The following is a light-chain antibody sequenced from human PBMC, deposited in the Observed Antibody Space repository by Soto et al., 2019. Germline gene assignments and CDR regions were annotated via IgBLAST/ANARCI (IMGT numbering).Light chain of an antibody. CDR3: QQLKTFPPT. V-gene: IGKV1-9*01. J-gene: IGKJ1*01. CDR2: ASS. CDR1: QVISSY. Sequence: DIQLTQSPSFLSASVGDRVTITCRASQVISSYLAWYQRKAGKAPKLLIYASSYLQSGVPSRFSGSDSGTEFTLTISSLQPEDFATYYCQQLKTFPPTFGQGTKVEIK.